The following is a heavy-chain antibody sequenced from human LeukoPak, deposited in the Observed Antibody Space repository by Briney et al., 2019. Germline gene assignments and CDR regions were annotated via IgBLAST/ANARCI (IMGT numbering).Heavy chain of an antibody. V-gene: IGHV3-30*03. J-gene: IGHJ6*03. Sequence: GRSLRLSCAASGFTFSSYGMHWVRQAPGKGLEWVAVISYDGSNEYYAGSVKGRFTISRDSSKNTLYLQMNSLRAEDTAVYYCARPIWFGESRYYYYYMDVWGKGTTVTVSS. CDR3: ARPIWFGESRYYYYYMDV. D-gene: IGHD3-10*01. CDR1: GFTFSSYG. CDR2: ISYDGSNE.